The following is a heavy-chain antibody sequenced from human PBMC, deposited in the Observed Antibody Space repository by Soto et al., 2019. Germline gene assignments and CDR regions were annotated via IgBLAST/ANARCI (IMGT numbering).Heavy chain of an antibody. Sequence: ASVKVSCKASGYTFTDYYMHWVREAPGQGFEWVGGINPESGNPKYVPKFQGRVTVTRDTSTSTAYMELNRLTSDHTAVYYCASEDCRNTNCLKGFDYWGQGTLVTVSS. J-gene: IGHJ4*02. CDR3: ASEDCRNTNCLKGFDY. V-gene: IGHV1-2*02. D-gene: IGHD2-15*01. CDR2: INPESGNP. CDR1: GYTFTDYY.